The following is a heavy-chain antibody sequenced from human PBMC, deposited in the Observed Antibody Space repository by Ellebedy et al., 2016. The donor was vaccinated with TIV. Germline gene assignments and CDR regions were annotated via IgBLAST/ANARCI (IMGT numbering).Heavy chain of an antibody. Sequence: SETLSLXCSVSGGSVSTTTYYWVWVRQPPGKGLEWIGSISFSGDTSYNPPLESRVTLSVDTSKNQFSLMVTSMTAADTAVYYCARLSSGWYGWFDPWGQGTLVTVSS. J-gene: IGHJ5*02. CDR1: GGSVSTTTYY. CDR2: ISFSGDT. D-gene: IGHD6-19*01. V-gene: IGHV4-39*01. CDR3: ARLSSGWYGWFDP.